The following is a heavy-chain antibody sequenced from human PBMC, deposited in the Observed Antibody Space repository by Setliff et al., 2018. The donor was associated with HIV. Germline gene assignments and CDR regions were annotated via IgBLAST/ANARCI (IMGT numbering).Heavy chain of an antibody. CDR1: GYTLRRHG. CDR2: ISAYNGNT. CDR3: ARVNDILLGYWVGYFDY. D-gene: IGHD2-8*01. Sequence: EASVKVSCKASGYTLRRHGISWVRQAPGQGLEWMGWISAYNGNTNYAQKFQGRVTLTTGTSTSTAYMELRSLRSDDTAVYYCARVNDILLGYWVGYFDYWGQGTLVTVSS. J-gene: IGHJ4*02. V-gene: IGHV1-18*01.